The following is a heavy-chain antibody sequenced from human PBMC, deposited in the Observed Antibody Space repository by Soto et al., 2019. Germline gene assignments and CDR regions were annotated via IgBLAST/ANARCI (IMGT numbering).Heavy chain of an antibody. CDR1: GGTFSSYA. CDR3: ARLGARRREPWDY. Sequence: QVQLVQSGAEVKKPGSSVKVSCKASGGTFSSYAISWVRQAPGQGLEWMGGIIPIFGTANYAQKFQGRVTHDAGEYKSAAYMELSHRRSEDTAVYYCARLGARRREPWDYWGQGTLVTVSS. V-gene: IGHV1-69*01. CDR2: IIPIFGTA. D-gene: IGHD1-26*01. J-gene: IGHJ4*02.